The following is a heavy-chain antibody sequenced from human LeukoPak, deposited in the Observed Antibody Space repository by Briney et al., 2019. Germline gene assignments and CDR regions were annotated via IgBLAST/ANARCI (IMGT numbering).Heavy chain of an antibody. J-gene: IGHJ4*02. CDR3: VKDLGGNYDY. V-gene: IGHV3-74*01. CDR2: IDYDGSIT. D-gene: IGHD1-7*01. CDR1: GFTFSSYW. Sequence: GGSLRLSCAASGFTFSSYWIHWVRQVPGKGLVWVSRIDYDGSITNYADSVKGRFTISRDNARNTLYLQMNSLRVDDAAVYYCVKDLGGNYDYWGQGTLVTVSS.